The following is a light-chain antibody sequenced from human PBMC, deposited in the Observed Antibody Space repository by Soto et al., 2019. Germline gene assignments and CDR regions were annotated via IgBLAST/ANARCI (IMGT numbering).Light chain of an antibody. J-gene: IGLJ1*01. Sequence: QSALTQPASVSGSPGQSITISCTGTSSDVGSYNLVSWYQQHPGKAPKLMIYEVSKRPSGVSNRFSGSKSGNTASLTISGLQAEDEADYYCCSYAGSSTFVVFGTATRSPS. V-gene: IGLV2-23*02. CDR3: CSYAGSSTFVV. CDR1: SSDVGSYNL. CDR2: EVS.